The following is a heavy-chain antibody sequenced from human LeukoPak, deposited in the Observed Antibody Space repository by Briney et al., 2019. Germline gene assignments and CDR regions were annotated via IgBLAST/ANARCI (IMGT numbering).Heavy chain of an antibody. CDR3: ARRCSGGSCYYYFDY. CDR1: GGSISSYY. D-gene: IGHD2-15*01. J-gene: IGHJ4*02. Sequence: PSETLSLTCTVSGGSISSYYWSWIRQPPGKGLEWIGYIYYSGSTNYNPSLKSRVTISVDTSKNQFSLKLSSVTAADTAVYYCARRCSGGSCYYYFDYWGQGTLVTVSP. CDR2: IYYSGST. V-gene: IGHV4-59*01.